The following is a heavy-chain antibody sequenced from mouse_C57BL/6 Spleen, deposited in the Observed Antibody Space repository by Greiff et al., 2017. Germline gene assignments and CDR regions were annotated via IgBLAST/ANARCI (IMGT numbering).Heavy chain of an antibody. J-gene: IGHJ3*01. V-gene: IGHV1-59*01. CDR1: GYTFTSYW. CDR3: AREGLRLLFFAY. CDR2: IDPSDSYT. Sequence: VQLQQSGAELVRPGTSVKLSCKASGYTFTSYWMHWVKQRPGQGLEWIGVIDPSDSYTNYNQKFKGKATLTVDTSSSTAYMQLSSLTSEDSAVYYCAREGLRLLFFAYWGQGTLVTVSA. D-gene: IGHD2-4*01.